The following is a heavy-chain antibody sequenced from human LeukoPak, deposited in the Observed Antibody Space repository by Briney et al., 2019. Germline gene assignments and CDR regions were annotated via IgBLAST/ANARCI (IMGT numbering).Heavy chain of an antibody. CDR3: ARIPVMTTGPYFDY. Sequence: GGSLRLSCAASGFTVSSNYMSWVRQAPGKGLEWVSVIYSGGSTYYADSVKGRFTISRDNSKNTLYLQMNSLRAEDTAVYYCARIPVMTTGPYFDYWGQGTLVTVSS. CDR2: IYSGGST. V-gene: IGHV3-66*01. D-gene: IGHD4-17*01. CDR1: GFTVSSNY. J-gene: IGHJ4*02.